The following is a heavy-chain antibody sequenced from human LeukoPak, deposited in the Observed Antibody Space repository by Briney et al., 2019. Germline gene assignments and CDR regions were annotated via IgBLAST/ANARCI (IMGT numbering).Heavy chain of an antibody. CDR3: AREYSSRWYNEYYFAY. D-gene: IGHD6-19*01. Sequence: GGSLRRSCAASGFTFSSYWRHWVRQAPGKGLVWVSRINSDGSSTSYADSVKVRFTISKDNAKNTLYLQINSLRAEDTDVYYCAREYSSRWYNEYYFAYWGQGTLVTVSS. V-gene: IGHV3-74*01. J-gene: IGHJ4*02. CDR2: INSDGSST. CDR1: GFTFSSYW.